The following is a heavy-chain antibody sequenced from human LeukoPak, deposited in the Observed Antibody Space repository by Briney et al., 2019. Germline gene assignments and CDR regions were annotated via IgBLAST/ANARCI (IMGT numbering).Heavy chain of an antibody. Sequence: SETLSLTCAVSDDSISGGNYWGWIRQPPGKGLEWIGSIYHTGTTYYNPSLKSRVTMSVDTSKNQFLLKLSSVTAADTAVYYCATPGPMGATLDAFDIWGQGTMVTVSS. J-gene: IGHJ3*02. CDR1: DDSISGGNY. V-gene: IGHV4-38-2*01. D-gene: IGHD1-26*01. CDR2: IYHTGTT. CDR3: ATPGPMGATLDAFDI.